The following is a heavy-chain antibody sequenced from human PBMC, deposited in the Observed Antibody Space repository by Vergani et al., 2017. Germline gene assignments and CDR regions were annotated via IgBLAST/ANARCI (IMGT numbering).Heavy chain of an antibody. V-gene: IGHV1-69*13. CDR3: ARDPGRDILTGYYRLSHYYYGMDV. D-gene: IGHD3-9*01. J-gene: IGHJ6*02. CDR2: IITFFGTT. CDR1: GGPFKNSA. Sequence: QVQLVQSGAEVKKPGSSVKVSCKASGGPFKNSAFSWVRQVPGQGLEWMGRIITFFGTTDYAQKFQGRFTIIADEFTKTVDMQLSNLRSEDTAVYYCARDPGRDILTGYYRLSHYYYGMDVWGQGTTVTVSS.